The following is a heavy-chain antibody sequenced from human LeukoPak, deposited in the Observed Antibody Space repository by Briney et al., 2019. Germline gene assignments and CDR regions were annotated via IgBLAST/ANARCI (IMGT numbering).Heavy chain of an antibody. CDR2: IIPNFGTA. CDR1: GGTFSSYA. Sequence: SVKVSCKASGGTFSSYAISWVRQAPGQGLEWMGGIIPNFGTANYAQKFQGRATITADKSTRAAYMELNSLSSEDTAVYYCAREAPYCSSTSCPSSLEGGVWPFDPWCQGTLVTVSS. D-gene: IGHD2-2*01. J-gene: IGHJ5*02. CDR3: AREAPYCSSTSCPSSLEGGVWPFDP. V-gene: IGHV1-69*06.